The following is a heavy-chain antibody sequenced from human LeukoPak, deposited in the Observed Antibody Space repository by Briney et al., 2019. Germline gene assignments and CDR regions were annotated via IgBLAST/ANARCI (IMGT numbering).Heavy chain of an antibody. V-gene: IGHV4-39*01. CDR2: IYYSGST. CDR3: ARGHDFWSGYTNNWFDP. Sequence: SETLSLTCTVSGGSISSTNYYWGWIRQPPGKGLEWIGSIYYSGSTYYNPSLKSRLTISVDTSKNQFSLKLSSVTAAETAVYYCARGHDFWSGYTNNWFDPWGQGTLVTVSS. J-gene: IGHJ5*02. D-gene: IGHD3-3*01. CDR1: GGSISSTNYY.